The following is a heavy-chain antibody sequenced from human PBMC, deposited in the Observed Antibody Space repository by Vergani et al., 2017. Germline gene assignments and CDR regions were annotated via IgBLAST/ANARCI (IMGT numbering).Heavy chain of an antibody. D-gene: IGHD6-6*01. J-gene: IGHJ4*02. Sequence: QVQLQESGPGLVKPSETLSLTCTVSGGSISCYYWSWIRRPPGKGLGWIGYIYYSWSNNYNTSLKSRITISVDTSKNPFTLKLSSVTAADTAVYYCARGMGAARLPFDFWGQGTMVTVSS. CDR3: ARGMGAARLPFDF. V-gene: IGHV4-59*01. CDR2: IYYSWSN. CDR1: GGSISCYY.